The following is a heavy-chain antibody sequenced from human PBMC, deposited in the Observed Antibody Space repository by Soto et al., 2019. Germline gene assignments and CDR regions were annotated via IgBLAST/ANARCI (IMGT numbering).Heavy chain of an antibody. J-gene: IGHJ6*02. D-gene: IGHD3-16*01. CDR1: GDSISTYY. CDR3: ARCRGGSPYGMDV. V-gene: IGHV4-59*01. Sequence: QVQLQESGPGLVKPSETLSLTCTVSGDSISTYYWSWIRQPPGKGLEWIGSIYYSGSTNYNPSLKSRVTRSEDTSQTHSALKLSCVTAADTAVYYCARCRGGSPYGMDVWGQGTTVTVFS. CDR2: IYYSGST.